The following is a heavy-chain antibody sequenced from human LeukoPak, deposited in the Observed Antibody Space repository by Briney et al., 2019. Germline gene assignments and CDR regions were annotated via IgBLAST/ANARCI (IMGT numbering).Heavy chain of an antibody. D-gene: IGHD1-1*01. CDR1: GFLFSNYT. CDR3: LPTTGTREGFDY. CDR2: ISSSSSYI. V-gene: IGHV3-21*01. Sequence: PGGSLRLSCAASGFLFSNYTMNWVRQAPGKGLEWVSSISSSSSYIYYADSVKGRFTISRDNAKNSLYLQMNSLRAEDTAVYYCLPTTGTREGFDYWGQGTLVTVSS. J-gene: IGHJ4*02.